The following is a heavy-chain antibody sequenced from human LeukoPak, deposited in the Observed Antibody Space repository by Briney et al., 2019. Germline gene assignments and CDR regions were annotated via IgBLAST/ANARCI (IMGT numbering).Heavy chain of an antibody. CDR3: ARDECSGGSCYSSGFDAFDI. Sequence: GSLRLSCAASGFTFSSYGMYWVRQAPGKGLEWVAVVRYDGSTKYYAGSVKGRFTISRDSSKNTLYLEMNSLRAEDTAVYYCARDECSGGSCYSSGFDAFDIWGQGTMFTVSS. D-gene: IGHD2-15*01. V-gene: IGHV3-33*01. CDR2: VRYDGSTK. J-gene: IGHJ3*02. CDR1: GFTFSSYG.